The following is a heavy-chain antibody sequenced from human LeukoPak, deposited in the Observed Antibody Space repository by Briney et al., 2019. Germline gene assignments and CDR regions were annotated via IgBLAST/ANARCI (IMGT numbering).Heavy chain of an antibody. D-gene: IGHD3-10*01. CDR2: INHSGST. Sequence: PSETLSLTCAVYGGSFSGYYWSWIRQPPGKGLEWIGEINHSGSTNYNPSLKSRVTISVDTSKNQFSLKLSSVTAADTAVYYCARGLYYDGSGHPDYWGQGTLVTVSS. J-gene: IGHJ4*02. V-gene: IGHV4-34*01. CDR3: ARGLYYDGSGHPDY. CDR1: GGSFSGYY.